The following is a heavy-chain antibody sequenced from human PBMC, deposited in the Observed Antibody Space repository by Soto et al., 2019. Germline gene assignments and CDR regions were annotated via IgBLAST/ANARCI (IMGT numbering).Heavy chain of an antibody. CDR3: ARRNYYDSSGYHGGVDP. CDR2: IYPGDSDT. CDR1: GYSFTSYW. Sequence: GESLKISCKGSGYSFTSYWIGWVRQMPGKGLEWMGIIYPGDSDTSYSPSFQGQVTISADKSISTAYLQWSSLKASDTAMYYCARRNYYDSSGYHGGVDPWGQGTLVTVSS. J-gene: IGHJ5*02. D-gene: IGHD3-22*01. V-gene: IGHV5-51*01.